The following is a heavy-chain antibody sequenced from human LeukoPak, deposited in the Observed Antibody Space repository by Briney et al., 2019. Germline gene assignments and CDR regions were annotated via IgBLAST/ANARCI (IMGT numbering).Heavy chain of an antibody. CDR3: ARAEPTYYYGSGSYFLGY. J-gene: IGHJ4*02. D-gene: IGHD3-10*01. CDR1: GYTFTGYY. CDR2: INPNSGGT. V-gene: IGHV1-2*04. Sequence: ASVKVSCKASGYTFTGYYMHWVRQAPGQGLEWMGWINPNSGGTNYAQKFQGWVTMTRDTSISTAYMELSRLRSDDTAVYYCARAEPTYYYGSGSYFLGYWGQGTLVTVSS.